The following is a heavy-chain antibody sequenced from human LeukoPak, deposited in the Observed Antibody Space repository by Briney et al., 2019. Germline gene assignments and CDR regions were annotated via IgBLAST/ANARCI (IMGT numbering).Heavy chain of an antibody. V-gene: IGHV1-18*04. J-gene: IGHJ3*02. CDR1: GYTFTSYG. D-gene: IGHD5-18*01. Sequence: SVKVSCKASGYTFTSYGISWVRQAPGQGLERMGWISAYNGNTNYAQKLQGRVTMTTDTSTSTAYMELRSLRSDDTAVYYCARDSGLSGYSYGQPFDIWGQGTMVTVSS. CDR2: ISAYNGNT. CDR3: ARDSGLSGYSYGQPFDI.